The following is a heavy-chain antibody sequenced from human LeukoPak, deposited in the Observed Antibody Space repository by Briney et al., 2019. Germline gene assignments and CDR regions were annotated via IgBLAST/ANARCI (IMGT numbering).Heavy chain of an antibody. J-gene: IGHJ4*02. V-gene: IGHV1-18*01. D-gene: IGHD3-22*01. Sequence: ASVKVSCKVSGYTLTELSMHWVRQAPGQGLEWMGWISAYNGNTNYAQKLQGRVTMTTDTSTSTAYMELRSLRSDDTAVYYCARTYYDSSGLDYWGQGTLVTVSS. CDR3: ARTYYDSSGLDY. CDR2: ISAYNGNT. CDR1: GYTLTELS.